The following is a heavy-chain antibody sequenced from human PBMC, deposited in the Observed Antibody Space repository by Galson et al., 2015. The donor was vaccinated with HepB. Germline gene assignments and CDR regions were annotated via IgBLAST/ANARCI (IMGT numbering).Heavy chain of an antibody. D-gene: IGHD2-21*01. CDR1: DGSISSSHW. CDR2: IYRGVDT. CDR3: ARDPHTNSAPY. V-gene: IGHV4-4*02. Sequence: ETLSLTCAVSDGSISSSHWWSWVRQPPGKGLEWIGYIYRGVDTKYNPSLKSRVTVSLDKSKSQFSLKLTSVTAADTAVYYCARDPHTNSAPYWGRGTLVTVSS. J-gene: IGHJ4*02.